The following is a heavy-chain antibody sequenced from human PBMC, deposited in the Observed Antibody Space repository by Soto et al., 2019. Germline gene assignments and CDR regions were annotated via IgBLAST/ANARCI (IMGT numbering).Heavy chain of an antibody. D-gene: IGHD3-9*01. Sequence: SETLSLTCTVSDGSISSGGYYWSWIRQHPGKGLEWIGYIYYSGSTYYNPSLKSRVTISVDTSKNQFSLKLSSVTAADTAVYYCASAKYYDILTGPSYYFDYWGQGTLVTVSS. CDR2: IYYSGST. J-gene: IGHJ4*02. V-gene: IGHV4-31*03. CDR3: ASAKYYDILTGPSYYFDY. CDR1: DGSISSGGYY.